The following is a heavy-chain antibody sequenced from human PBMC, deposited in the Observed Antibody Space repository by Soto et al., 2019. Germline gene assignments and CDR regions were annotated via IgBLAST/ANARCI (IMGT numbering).Heavy chain of an antibody. Sequence: PSETLSLTCAVYGGSFSGYYWSWIRQPPGKGPEWIGEINHSGSTNYNPSLKSRVTISVDTSKNQFSLKLSSVTAADTAVYYCARGEYQLLLFYYYYYGMDVWGQGTTVTVSS. CDR1: GGSFSGYY. CDR3: ARGEYQLLLFYYYYYGMDV. CDR2: INHSGST. J-gene: IGHJ6*02. D-gene: IGHD2-2*01. V-gene: IGHV4-34*01.